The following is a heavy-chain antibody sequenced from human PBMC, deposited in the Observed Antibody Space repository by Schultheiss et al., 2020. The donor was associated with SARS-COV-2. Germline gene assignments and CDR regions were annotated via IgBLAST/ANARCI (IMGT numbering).Heavy chain of an antibody. J-gene: IGHJ3*02. CDR2: IYYSGRT. V-gene: IGHV4-61*01. CDR3: AVDSSGYLDAFDI. Sequence: SETLSLTCTVSGGSVSSGSYYWSWIRQPPGKGLEWIGYIYYSGRTSYNPSLKRRVTISLDTSKNQFSLKLNSATAADTAVYYCAVDSSGYLDAFDIWGQGTMVTVSS. CDR1: GGSVSSGSYY. D-gene: IGHD3-22*01.